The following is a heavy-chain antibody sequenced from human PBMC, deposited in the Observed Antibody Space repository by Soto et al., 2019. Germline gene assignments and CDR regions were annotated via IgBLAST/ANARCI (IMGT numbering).Heavy chain of an antibody. CDR1: SGSISSSNW. J-gene: IGHJ3*02. V-gene: IGHV4-4*02. CDR3: ASTLGGSGWYDDAFDI. D-gene: IGHD6-19*01. CDR2: IYHSGST. Sequence: QVQLQESGPGLVKPSGTLSLTCAVSSGSISSSNWWSWVRQPPGKGLEWIGEIYHSGSTNYNPSLKSRVTISVDKSKNQFSLKLSCVTAADTAVYYCASTLGGSGWYDDAFDIWGQGTMVTVSS.